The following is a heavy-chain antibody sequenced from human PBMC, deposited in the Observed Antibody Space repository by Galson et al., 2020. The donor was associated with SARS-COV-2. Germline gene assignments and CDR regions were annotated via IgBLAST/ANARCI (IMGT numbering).Heavy chain of an antibody. D-gene: IGHD3-22*01. J-gene: IGHJ5*02. CDR1: GYTFTSYD. CDR3: ARVLYYYDSSGYFCWFDP. CDR2: MNANSGNT. V-gene: IGHV1-8*01. Sequence: ASVKVSCKASGYTFTSYDINWVRQAPGPGLEWMGWMNANSGNTDYAQKFQGRVTMTRDTSTNTAYLELSSLTSEDTAIYYCARVLYYYDSSGYFCWFDPWGQGTQVTVSS.